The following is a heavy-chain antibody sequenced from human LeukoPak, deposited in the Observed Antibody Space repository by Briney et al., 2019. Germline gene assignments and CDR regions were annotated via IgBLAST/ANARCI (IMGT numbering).Heavy chain of an antibody. CDR1: GFTFSNSA. CDR2: LSGSGITT. V-gene: IGHV3-23*01. J-gene: IGHJ4*01. D-gene: IGHD3-10*01. Sequence: GGSLRLSCAASGFTFSNSAMSWVRQAPGKGLEWVSTLSGSGITTYYADSVKGRFTISRDNSKNTLYLQMNSLRAEDTAVYYCAKLPMAWFGELFAYYFDYWGHGTLVTVSS. CDR3: AKLPMAWFGELFAYYFDY.